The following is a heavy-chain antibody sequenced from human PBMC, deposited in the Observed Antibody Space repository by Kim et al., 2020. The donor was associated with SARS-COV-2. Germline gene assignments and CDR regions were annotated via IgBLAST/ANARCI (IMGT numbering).Heavy chain of an antibody. CDR3: AREAADVTWLRPPHAFDI. CDR2: IYYSGST. CDR1: GGSISSYY. V-gene: IGHV4-59*01. Sequence: SETLSLTCTVSGGSISSYYWSWIRQPPGKGLEWIGYIYYSGSTNYNPSLKSRVTISVDTSKNQFSLKLSSVTAADTAVYYCAREAADVTWLRPPHAFDIWGQGTMVTVSS. J-gene: IGHJ3*02. D-gene: IGHD5-12*01.